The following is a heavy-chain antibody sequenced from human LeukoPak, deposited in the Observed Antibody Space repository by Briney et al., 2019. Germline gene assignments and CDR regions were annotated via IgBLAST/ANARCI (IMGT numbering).Heavy chain of an antibody. CDR1: GDSLSTSSYF. D-gene: IGHD4-17*01. J-gene: IGHJ4*02. CDR2: LHSSGKT. CDR3: ARGLKGDYGGTYPYYFDY. V-gene: IGHV4-39*01. Sequence: SETLSLTCSVSGDSLSTSSYFWGWLRQPPGKGLEWIGTLHSSGKTYYSPSLKSRVTTVVDTSMNQFSLRMNSVTAADTAVYYCARGLKGDYGGTYPYYFDYWGQGTLVTVSS.